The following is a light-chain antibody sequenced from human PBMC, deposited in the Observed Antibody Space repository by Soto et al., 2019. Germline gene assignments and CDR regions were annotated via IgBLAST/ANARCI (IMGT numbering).Light chain of an antibody. V-gene: IGKV3-11*01. CDR1: QSINRH. CDR2: DAS. Sequence: EIVLTQSPATLSLSPGERATLSCRASQSINRHLAWYRQKPGQAPRLLIYDASNRATGIPARFSGSGSGTDFTLTISSLEPEDFGVYYCQQYGSSPPLTFGGGTKVEIK. CDR3: QQYGSSPPLT. J-gene: IGKJ4*01.